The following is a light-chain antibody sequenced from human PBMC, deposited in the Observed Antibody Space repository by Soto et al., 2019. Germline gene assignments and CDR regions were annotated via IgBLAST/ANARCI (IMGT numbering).Light chain of an antibody. J-gene: IGLJ2*01. V-gene: IGLV2-23*02. CDR3: CSYAGSSTWV. CDR1: SSDVGSYNL. CDR2: EVN. Sequence: QSALTQPASVSGSPGQSITISCTGTSSDVGSYNLVSWYQQHPGKAPKFMIYEVNKRPSGVSNRFSGSKSGNTASLTISGLQAEDEADYYCCSYAGSSTWVFGGGTNLTVL.